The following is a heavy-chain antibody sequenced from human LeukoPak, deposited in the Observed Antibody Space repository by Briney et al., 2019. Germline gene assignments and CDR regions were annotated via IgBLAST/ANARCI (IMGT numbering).Heavy chain of an antibody. J-gene: IGHJ6*03. CDR1: GFTLSLYS. Sequence: GGSLRLSCTASGFTLSLYSMHWVRQAPGKGLEWVSSIGRSSQYIYYGDSVRGRFTISRDNAENSLYLDMNSPRAEDTAVYYCARDASNIDFAPYFYYMDVWGKGTTVTVSS. D-gene: IGHD3-3*01. V-gene: IGHV3-21*01. CDR3: ARDASNIDFAPYFYYMDV. CDR2: IGRSSQYI.